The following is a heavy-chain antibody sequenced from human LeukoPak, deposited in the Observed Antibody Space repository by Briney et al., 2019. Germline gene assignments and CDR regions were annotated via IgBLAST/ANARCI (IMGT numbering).Heavy chain of an antibody. CDR2: ISYDASNK. CDR3: ARDDYGDYGLLDF. J-gene: IGHJ4*02. CDR1: GFTFSNYA. Sequence: PGGSLRLSCAASGFTFSNYAMHWVRQAPGKGLEWVAVISYDASNKYYADSVKGRFTISRDNPKNTLYLQMNSLRSEDTAVYYCARDDYGDYGLLDFWGQGTLVTVSS. D-gene: IGHD4-17*01. V-gene: IGHV3-30-3*01.